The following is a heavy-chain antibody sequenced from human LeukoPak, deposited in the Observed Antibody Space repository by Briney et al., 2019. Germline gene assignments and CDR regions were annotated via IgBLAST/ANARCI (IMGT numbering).Heavy chain of an antibody. V-gene: IGHV3-30*09. CDR3: VSPTADYPFLYDS. J-gene: IGHJ4*02. Sequence: GGSLRLSCAASGFSFSSYSIHWVRQAPGKGLEWVAVISSGGNSKNFALSVKGRFAISRDNSKNTLFLQMNNLRSEDTALYYCVSPTADYPFLYDSWGQGTLVTVSS. CDR2: ISSGGNSK. D-gene: IGHD5-12*01. CDR1: GFSFSSYS.